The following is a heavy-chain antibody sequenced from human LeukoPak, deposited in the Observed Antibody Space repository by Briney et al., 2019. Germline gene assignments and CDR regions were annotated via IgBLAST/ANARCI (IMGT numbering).Heavy chain of an antibody. V-gene: IGHV1-69*04. Sequence: SVKVSCKASGGTFSSYAITWVRQAPGQGLEWMGRIIPILGIANYAQKFQGGVTITADKSTSTAYMDLSSLRSEDTAVYYCARDFGYSGSYPDYWGQGTLVTVSS. J-gene: IGHJ4*02. CDR3: ARDFGYSGSYPDY. CDR1: GGTFSSYA. CDR2: IIPILGIA. D-gene: IGHD1-26*01.